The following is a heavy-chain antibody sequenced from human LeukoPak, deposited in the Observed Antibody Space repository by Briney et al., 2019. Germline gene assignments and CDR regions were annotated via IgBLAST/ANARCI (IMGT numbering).Heavy chain of an antibody. V-gene: IGHV6-1*01. CDR3: ARGNSRSWFFDY. D-gene: IGHD6-13*01. J-gene: IGHJ4*02. CDR2: TYYRSKWYN. CDR1: GDSVSSNSAA. Sequence: SQTLSLTCAISGDSVSSNSAAWTWIRQSPSRGLEWLGRTYYRSKWYNDYAVSVKSRITINPDTSKHQFSLQLNSVTPDDPAVYYCARGNSRSWFFDYWGQGTLVTVSS.